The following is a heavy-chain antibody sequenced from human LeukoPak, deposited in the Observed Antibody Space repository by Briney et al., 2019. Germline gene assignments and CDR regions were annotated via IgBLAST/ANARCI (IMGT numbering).Heavy chain of an antibody. J-gene: IGHJ4*02. Sequence: PSETLSLTSAVSGGSISSSNWWSWVRQPPGKGLEWIGEIYHSGSTNYNPSLKSRVTISVDKSKNQFSLKLSSVTAADTAVYYCARVGSYAYLYYFDYWGQGTLVTVSS. CDR2: IYHSGST. CDR1: GGSISSSNW. D-gene: IGHD3-16*01. CDR3: ARVGSYAYLYYFDY. V-gene: IGHV4-4*02.